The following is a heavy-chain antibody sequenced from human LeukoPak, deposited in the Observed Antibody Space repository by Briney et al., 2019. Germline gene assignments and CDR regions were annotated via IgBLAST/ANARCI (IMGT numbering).Heavy chain of an antibody. D-gene: IGHD5-24*01. CDR1: GFTFSSYG. CDR3: AKDRRDTSGLLDY. J-gene: IGHJ4*02. V-gene: IGHV3-30*18. CDR2: ISYDGSNK. Sequence: GRSLRLSCAASGFTFSSYGMHWVRQAPGKGLEWVAVISYDGSNKYYADSVKGRFTISRDNSKNTLYLQMNSLRAEDTAVYYCAKDRRDTSGLLDYWGQGTLVTVSS.